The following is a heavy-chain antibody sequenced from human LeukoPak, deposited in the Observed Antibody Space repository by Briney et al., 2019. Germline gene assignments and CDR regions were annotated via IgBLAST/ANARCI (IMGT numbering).Heavy chain of an antibody. Sequence: SETLSLTRAVSGYSISSGYYWGWIPPPPGKGPEWVGKIYRNERPYSNPYLKSRLTISVDQYKNQLSLKLSSVTAADTAVYYCAGGAQPFDNWGQGTLVTVSS. V-gene: IGHV4-38-2*01. J-gene: IGHJ4*02. CDR3: AGGAQPFDN. CDR1: GYSISSGYY. CDR2: IYRNERP. D-gene: IGHD1-1*01.